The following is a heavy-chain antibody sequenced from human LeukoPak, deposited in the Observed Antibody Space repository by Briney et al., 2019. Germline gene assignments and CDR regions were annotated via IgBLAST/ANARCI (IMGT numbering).Heavy chain of an antibody. CDR3: AREVLFDY. CDR2: IYHSGST. Sequence: PSETLSLTCTVSGYSISSGYYWGWIRQPPGKGLEWIGSIYHSGSTYYNPSLKSRVTISVDTSKNQFSLKLSSVTAADTAVYYCAREVLFDYWAQGTLVTVSS. CDR1: GYSISSGYY. V-gene: IGHV4-38-2*02. J-gene: IGHJ4*02.